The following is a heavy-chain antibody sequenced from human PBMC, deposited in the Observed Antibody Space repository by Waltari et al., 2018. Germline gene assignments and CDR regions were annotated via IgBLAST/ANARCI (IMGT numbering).Heavy chain of an antibody. Sequence: QVQLQESVTGLVKPSATLSLTCTVSGDSMSSTDWWSWVRQSPEKGLEWIGQIHRSGRTNYNPRLESRVTLSIDTSNNQFALKVTSTTAADTAVYYCARDRGRGIYLDSWGQGTLVTVSP. CDR2: IHRSGRT. CDR3: ARDRGRGIYLDS. V-gene: IGHV4-4*02. J-gene: IGHJ4*02. D-gene: IGHD2-15*01. CDR1: GDSMSSTDW.